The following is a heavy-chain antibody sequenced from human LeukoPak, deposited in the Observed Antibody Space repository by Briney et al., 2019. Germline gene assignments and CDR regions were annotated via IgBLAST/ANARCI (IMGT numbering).Heavy chain of an antibody. Sequence: SEILSLTCTVSGDSISSYYWSWIRQPPGKGLGWMGYINYSGNTNYNPSLKSRVTISVDTSKNQFSLRLTSVTAADTAVYYCAREGRQDYVYFDCWGQGTLVTVSS. CDR2: INYSGNT. J-gene: IGHJ4*02. CDR1: GDSISSYY. V-gene: IGHV4-59*01. D-gene: IGHD4-17*01. CDR3: AREGRQDYVYFDC.